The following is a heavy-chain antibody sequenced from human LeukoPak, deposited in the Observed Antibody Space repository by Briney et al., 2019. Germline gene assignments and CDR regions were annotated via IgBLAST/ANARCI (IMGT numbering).Heavy chain of an antibody. J-gene: IGHJ4*02. Sequence: GGSLRLSCAASGFTFSSYWMSWVRQAPGKGLEWVANIKHDGSEKYYVDSVRGRFTISRDNAKISLYLQMNSLRAEDTAVYYCARDSQGVYSSSWFFDYWGQGTLVTVSS. CDR1: GFTFSSYW. V-gene: IGHV3-7*01. CDR3: ARDSQGVYSSSWFFDY. D-gene: IGHD6-6*01. CDR2: IKHDGSEK.